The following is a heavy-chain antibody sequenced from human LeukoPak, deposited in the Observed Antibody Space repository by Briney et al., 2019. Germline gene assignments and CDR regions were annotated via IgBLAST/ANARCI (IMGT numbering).Heavy chain of an antibody. CDR3: AKDSRRYCSSTSCYGSYFDY. D-gene: IGHD2-2*01. V-gene: IGHV3-9*03. J-gene: IGHJ4*02. Sequence: PGRSLRLSCAASGFTFDDYAMHWVRQAPGKGLEWVSGISWNSGSIGYADSVKGRFTISRDNAKNSLYLQMNSLRAEGMALYYCAKDSRRYCSSTSCYGSYFDYWGQGTLVTVSS. CDR2: ISWNSGSI. CDR1: GFTFDDYA.